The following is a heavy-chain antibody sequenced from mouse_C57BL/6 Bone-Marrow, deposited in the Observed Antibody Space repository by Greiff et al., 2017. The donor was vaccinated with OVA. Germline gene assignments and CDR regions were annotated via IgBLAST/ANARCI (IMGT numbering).Heavy chain of an antibody. CDR2: INPYNGGT. V-gene: IGHV1-19*01. CDR1: GYTFTDYY. Sequence: EVQLQQSGPVLVKPGASVKMSCKASGYTFTDYYMNWVKQSHGKSLEWIGVINPYNGGTSYNQKFKGKATLTVDKSSSTAYMELNSLTSEDSAVYYCARGRGAYYGSSYGYFDVWGTGTTVTVSS. J-gene: IGHJ1*03. CDR3: ARGRGAYYGSSYGYFDV. D-gene: IGHD1-1*01.